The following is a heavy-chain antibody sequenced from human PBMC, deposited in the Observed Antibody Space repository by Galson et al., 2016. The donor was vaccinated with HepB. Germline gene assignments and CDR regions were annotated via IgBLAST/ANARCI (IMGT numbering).Heavy chain of an antibody. V-gene: IGHV3-53*01. CDR2: IYSGGDT. Sequence: SLRLSCAASGFTVSNNYMTWVRQAPTKGLEWVSLIYSGGDTAYADAVKGRFSISSDSTKNTVYLHMNSLRAEDTAVYYCATVNYHSGRFSWGQGTLVTDSS. J-gene: IGHJ5*02. CDR1: GFTVSNNY. CDR3: ATVNYHSGRFS. D-gene: IGHD3-10*01.